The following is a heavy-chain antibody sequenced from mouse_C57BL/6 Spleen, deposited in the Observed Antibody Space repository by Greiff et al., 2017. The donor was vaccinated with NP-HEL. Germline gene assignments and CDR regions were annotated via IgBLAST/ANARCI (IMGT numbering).Heavy chain of an antibody. CDR3: ARRTTVVAQDY. CDR1: GYTFTSYW. V-gene: IGHV1-50*01. Sequence: QVQLKQPGAELVKPGASVKLSCKASGYTFTSYWMQWVKQRPGQGLEWIGEIDPSDSYTNYNQKFKGKATLTVDTSSSTAYMQLSSLTSEDSAVYYCARRTTVVAQDYLGQGTTLTVSS. J-gene: IGHJ2*01. D-gene: IGHD1-1*01. CDR2: IDPSDSYT.